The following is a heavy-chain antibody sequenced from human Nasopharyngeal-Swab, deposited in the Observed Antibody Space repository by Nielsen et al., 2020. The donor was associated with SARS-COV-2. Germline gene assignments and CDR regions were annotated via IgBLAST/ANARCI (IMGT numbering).Heavy chain of an antibody. CDR1: GGTFSSYA. CDR2: IIPILGIA. J-gene: IGHJ5*02. CDR3: ARDWVVVTAPDWFDP. D-gene: IGHD2-21*02. Sequence: SAKVSCKASGGTFSSYAISWVRQAPGQGLEWMGRIIPILGIANYAQKFQGRVTITADKSTSTAYMELSSLRSEDTAVYYCARDWVVVTAPDWFDPWGQGTLVTVSS. V-gene: IGHV1-69*04.